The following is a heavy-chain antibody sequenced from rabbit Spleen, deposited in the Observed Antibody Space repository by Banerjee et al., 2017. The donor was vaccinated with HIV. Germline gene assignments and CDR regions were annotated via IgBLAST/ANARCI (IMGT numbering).Heavy chain of an antibody. D-gene: IGHD2-1*01. Sequence: QEQLVESGGGLVKPEGSLKLSCTASGFSFSNKAVMCWVRQAPGKGLECIACIYADSSGSTYYASWAKGRFTISKTSSTTVTLQMTSLTAADTATYFCARDSYDDYGYVKLWGPGTLVTVS. CDR1: GFSFSNKAV. CDR3: ARDSYDDYGYVKL. J-gene: IGHJ6*01. CDR2: IYADSSGST. V-gene: IGHV1S45*01.